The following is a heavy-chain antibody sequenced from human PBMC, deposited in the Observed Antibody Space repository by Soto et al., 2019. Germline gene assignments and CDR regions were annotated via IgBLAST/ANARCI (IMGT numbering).Heavy chain of an antibody. V-gene: IGHV1-69*05. J-gene: IGHJ6*02. CDR3: ARLLAVAGMRTASGGMDV. Sequence: KVSCKASGGPFSSYAISWVRQAPGQGLEWMGGIIPIFGNTKYSQKFQGRVTITRDTSASTAYMELSSLRSEDTAVYYCARLLAVAGMRTASGGMDVWGQGTTVTVSS. D-gene: IGHD6-19*01. CDR1: GGPFSSYA. CDR2: IIPIFGNT.